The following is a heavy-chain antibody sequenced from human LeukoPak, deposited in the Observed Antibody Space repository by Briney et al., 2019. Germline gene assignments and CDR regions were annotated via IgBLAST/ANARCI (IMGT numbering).Heavy chain of an antibody. CDR1: GFTFSSYA. CDR2: ISGSGGST. Sequence: PGGSLRLSCAASGFTFSSYAMSWVRQAPGKGLEWVSAISGSGGSTYYADSVKGRFTISRDNSKNTLYLQMNSLRAEDTAVYYCAKDGPYSSGWFYYYGMDVWGQGTTVTVSS. D-gene: IGHD6-19*01. J-gene: IGHJ6*02. CDR3: AKDGPYSSGWFYYYGMDV. V-gene: IGHV3-23*01.